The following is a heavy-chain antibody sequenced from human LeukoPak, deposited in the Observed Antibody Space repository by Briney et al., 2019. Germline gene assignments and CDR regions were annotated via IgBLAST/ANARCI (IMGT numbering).Heavy chain of an antibody. Sequence: ASVKLSCKASGYTFTSYDISWVRQAPGQGLEWMGWITAYNGNTNYAQKLQGRVTMTTDTSTSTAYMELRSLRSDDTAVYYCARKSSSGLTFDYWGQGTLVTVSS. J-gene: IGHJ4*02. CDR2: ITAYNGNT. V-gene: IGHV1-18*01. CDR3: ARKSSSGLTFDY. CDR1: GYTFTSYD. D-gene: IGHD6-19*01.